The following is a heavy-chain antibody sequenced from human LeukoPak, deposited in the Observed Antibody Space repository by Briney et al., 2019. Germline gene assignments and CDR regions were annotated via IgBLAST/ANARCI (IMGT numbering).Heavy chain of an antibody. CDR2: MNPNSGNT. CDR1: GYTFTSYD. Sequence: GASVKVCCKASGYTFTSYDINWVRQATGQGLEWMGWMNPNSGNTGYAQKFQGRVTITRNTSISTAYMELSSLRSEDTAVYYCARGLPITGINPLGGLTDNWGQGALVTVSS. D-gene: IGHD1-20*01. CDR3: ARGLPITGINPLGGLTDN. V-gene: IGHV1-8*03. J-gene: IGHJ4*02.